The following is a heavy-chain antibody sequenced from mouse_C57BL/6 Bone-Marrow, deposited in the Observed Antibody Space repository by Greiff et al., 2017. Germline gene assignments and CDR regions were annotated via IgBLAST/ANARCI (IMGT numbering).Heavy chain of an antibody. D-gene: IGHD1-1*01. V-gene: IGHV1-82*01. Sequence: VKLMESGPELVKPGASVKISCKASGYAFSSSWMNWVKQRPGKGLEWIGRIYPGDGDTNYNGKFKGKATLTADKSSSTAYMQRSSLTSEDSAVYFCVGTTVRGDYWGQGTSVTVSS. CDR2: IYPGDGDT. CDR1: GYAFSSSW. J-gene: IGHJ4*01. CDR3: VGTTVRGDY.